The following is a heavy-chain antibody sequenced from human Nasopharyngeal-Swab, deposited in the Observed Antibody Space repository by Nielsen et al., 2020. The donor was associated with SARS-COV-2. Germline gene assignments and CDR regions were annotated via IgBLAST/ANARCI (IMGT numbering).Heavy chain of an antibody. CDR3: AREAGGVPAAIEGGYYYGMDV. CDR1: GFTVSSYA. D-gene: IGHD2-2*01. V-gene: IGHV3-30*04. CDR2: ISYDGSNK. Sequence: GGSLRLSWAASGFTVSSYAMHWVRQAPGKGLEWVAVISYDGSNKYYADSVKGRFTISRDNSKNTLYLQMNSLRAEDTAVYYCAREAGGVPAAIEGGYYYGMDVWGQGTTVTVSS. J-gene: IGHJ6*02.